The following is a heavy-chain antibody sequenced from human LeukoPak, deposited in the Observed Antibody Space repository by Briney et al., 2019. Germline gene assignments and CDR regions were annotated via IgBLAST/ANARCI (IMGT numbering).Heavy chain of an antibody. CDR3: ARDLPAYCTNGVCSDY. V-gene: IGHV1-18*01. CDR1: GSTFTSYG. Sequence: ASVKVSCKASGSTFTSYGISWVRQAPGQGLEWMGWISAYNGNTNYAQKLQGRVTMTTDTSTSTAYMELRSLRSDDTAVYYCARDLPAYCTNGVCSDYWGQGTLVTVSS. D-gene: IGHD2-8*01. J-gene: IGHJ4*02. CDR2: ISAYNGNT.